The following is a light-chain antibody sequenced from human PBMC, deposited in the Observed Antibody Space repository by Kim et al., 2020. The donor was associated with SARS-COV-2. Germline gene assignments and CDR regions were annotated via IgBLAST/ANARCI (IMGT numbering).Light chain of an antibody. CDR3: QVWDSRTVV. Sequence: VALGPTATIPCGGNNIENKNVHWYHQRPGQALVLVMYRDKMRPSGIPERLSGSNSGNTATLTISRVEAGDEGDYYCQVWDSRTVVFGGGTKLAVL. CDR1: NIENKN. V-gene: IGLV3-9*01. J-gene: IGLJ2*01. CDR2: RDK.